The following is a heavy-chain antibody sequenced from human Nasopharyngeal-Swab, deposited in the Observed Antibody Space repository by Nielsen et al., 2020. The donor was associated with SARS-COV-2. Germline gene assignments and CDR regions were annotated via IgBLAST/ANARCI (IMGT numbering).Heavy chain of an antibody. V-gene: IGHV1-46*01. CDR3: ARDRLRLRDYITMVRGVVPYGMDV. J-gene: IGHJ6*02. D-gene: IGHD3-10*01. CDR2: INPSGGST. Sequence: ASVKVSCNASGYTFTSYYMHWVRQAPGQGLEWMGIINPSGGSTSYAQKFQGRVTMTRDTSTSTVYMELSSLRSEDTAVYYCARDRLRLRDYITMVRGVVPYGMDVWGQGTTVTASS. CDR1: GYTFTSYY.